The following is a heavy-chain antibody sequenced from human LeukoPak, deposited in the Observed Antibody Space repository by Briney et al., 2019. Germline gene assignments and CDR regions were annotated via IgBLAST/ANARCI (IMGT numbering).Heavy chain of an antibody. D-gene: IGHD1-1*01. V-gene: IGHV1-2*02. CDR1: GYTFTGYY. Sequence: ASVKISCKPSGYTFTGYYIHWVRQAPGQGLEWMGWINPNSGGTNYAQKFQDRVTMTRDTSISTAYMELSSLRSDDTGVYFCARGVKMTTLPVFDYWGQGTLVTVSS. J-gene: IGHJ4*02. CDR2: INPNSGGT. CDR3: ARGVKMTTLPVFDY.